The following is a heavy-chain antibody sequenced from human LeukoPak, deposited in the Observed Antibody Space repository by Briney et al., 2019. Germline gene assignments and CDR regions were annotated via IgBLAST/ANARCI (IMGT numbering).Heavy chain of an antibody. V-gene: IGHV3-21*01. Sequence: GGSLRLSCAASGFTLRSYTMNWVRQAPGKGLEWVSSIGISSNKIYYADSVKGRFIISRDNAKNSVYLQMNSLRAEDTAVYYCARDPYHYSYSRSSSFDYWGQGTLVTVSS. CDR3: ARDPYHYSYSRSSSFDY. D-gene: IGHD6-6*01. CDR1: GFTLRSYT. J-gene: IGHJ4*02. CDR2: IGISSNKI.